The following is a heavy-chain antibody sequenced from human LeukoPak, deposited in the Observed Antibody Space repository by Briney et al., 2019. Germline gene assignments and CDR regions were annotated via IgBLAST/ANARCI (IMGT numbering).Heavy chain of an antibody. CDR2: LRQGGNEK. D-gene: IGHD3-22*01. CDR1: GLTGSHNY. CDR3: AKAYRYDSSAYLTY. Sequence: PGGSLRLSCAASGLTGSHNYVSWVRQAPGKGLEWVANLRQGGNEKYYINSVKGRFTISRDNGKTSLYLQMNSLRAEDTALYFCAKAYRYDSSAYLTYWGQGTLVTVSS. V-gene: IGHV3-7*03. J-gene: IGHJ4*02.